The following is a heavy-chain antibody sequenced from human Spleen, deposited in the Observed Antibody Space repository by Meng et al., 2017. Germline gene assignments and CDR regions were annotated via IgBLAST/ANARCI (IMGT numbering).Heavy chain of an antibody. D-gene: IGHD2-21*01. CDR1: GGTFSSYV. V-gene: IGHV1-3*01. Sequence: QVQLVQSGAEVKAPGSSVKLSCKASGGTFSSYVISWARQAPGQGLEWMGSINAGNGDTKYLQNFQGRLTITRDRSASTVYMELTSLGSEDTAVYFCARETYCGGECYPLDYWGQGSLVTVSS. CDR3: ARETYCGGECYPLDY. J-gene: IGHJ4*02. CDR2: INAGNGDT.